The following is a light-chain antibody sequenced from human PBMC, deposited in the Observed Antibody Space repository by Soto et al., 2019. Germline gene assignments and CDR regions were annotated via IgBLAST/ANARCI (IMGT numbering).Light chain of an antibody. Sequence: DIQMTQSPSSLSASLGGSGTVTCQASQDISNYLTWYQQKPGKAPKLLVYDASTLDRGVPSRFSGSGSGTHFTFTISSLQPEDFATYYCQQYDYLPITFGQGTRLEIK. CDR1: QDISNY. V-gene: IGKV1-33*01. CDR3: QQYDYLPIT. J-gene: IGKJ5*01. CDR2: DAS.